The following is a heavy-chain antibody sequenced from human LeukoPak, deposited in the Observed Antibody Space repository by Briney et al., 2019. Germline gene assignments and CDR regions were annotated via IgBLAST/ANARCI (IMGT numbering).Heavy chain of an antibody. D-gene: IGHD6-13*01. J-gene: IGHJ4*02. CDR2: INSDGSST. Sequence: GGSLSLSCAASGFTFSSYWMHWVRQAPGKGLVWVSRINSDGSSTSYADSVKGRFTISRDNAKNTLYLQMNSLRAEDTAVYYCARGGKLVGIDYWGQGTLVTVSS. CDR3: ARGGKLVGIDY. CDR1: GFTFSSYW. V-gene: IGHV3-74*01.